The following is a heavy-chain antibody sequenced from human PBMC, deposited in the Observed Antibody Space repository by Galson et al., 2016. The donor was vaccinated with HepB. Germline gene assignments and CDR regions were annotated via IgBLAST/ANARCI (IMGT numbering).Heavy chain of an antibody. CDR1: GFTVSDNH. D-gene: IGHD4-23*01. Sequence: SLRLSCAAAGFTVSDNHVTWIRQAPGKGLECVSVIFGRGNTYYADSVEGRFTISRDNARNTVYLQMNSLRTDETAVYYCAGYGGNSVWGQGTLVTVSS. J-gene: IGHJ4*02. CDR3: AGYGGNSV. V-gene: IGHV3-53*01. CDR2: IFGRGNT.